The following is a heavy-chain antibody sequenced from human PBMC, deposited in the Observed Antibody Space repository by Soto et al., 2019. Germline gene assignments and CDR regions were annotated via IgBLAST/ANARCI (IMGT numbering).Heavy chain of an antibody. CDR2: IWYDGSNK. D-gene: IGHD3-3*01. CDR3: AREGGGYYDFWSGNFDY. J-gene: IGHJ4*02. V-gene: IGHV3-33*01. Sequence: QVQLVESGGGVVQPGRSLRLSCAASGFTFSSYGMHWVRQAPGKGLEWVAVIWYDGSNKYYADSVKGRFTISRDNSKNTLYLQMNSMRAEDTAVYDCAREGGGYYDFWSGNFDYWGQGTLVTVSS. CDR1: GFTFSSYG.